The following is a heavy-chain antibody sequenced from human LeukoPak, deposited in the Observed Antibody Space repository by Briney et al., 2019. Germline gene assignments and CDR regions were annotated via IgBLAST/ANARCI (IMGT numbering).Heavy chain of an antibody. J-gene: IGHJ4*02. CDR1: GFTVSSNY. D-gene: IGHD3-10*01. Sequence: GGSLRLSCAASGFTVSSNYMSWVRQAPGKGLEWVSVIYSGGSTYYADSVKGRFTISRDNSKNTLYLQMNSLRAEDTAVYYCATRLPMVRGGLPFDYWGQGTLVTVSS. CDR2: IYSGGST. CDR3: ATRLPMVRGGLPFDY. V-gene: IGHV3-66*01.